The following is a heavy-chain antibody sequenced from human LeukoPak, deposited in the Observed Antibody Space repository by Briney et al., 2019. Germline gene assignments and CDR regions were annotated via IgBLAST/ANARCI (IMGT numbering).Heavy chain of an antibody. CDR2: IYYSGST. Sequence: SETLSLTCTVSGGSISSSSYYWSWIRQPPGKGLEWIGYIYYSGSTNYNPSLKSRVTISVDRSKNQFSLKLSSVTAADTAVYYWARSNFRLSGRRSFELFDYWGQGTLVTVSS. CDR3: ARSNFRLSGRRSFELFDY. D-gene: IGHD1-26*01. V-gene: IGHV4-61*05. CDR1: GGSISSSSYY. J-gene: IGHJ4*02.